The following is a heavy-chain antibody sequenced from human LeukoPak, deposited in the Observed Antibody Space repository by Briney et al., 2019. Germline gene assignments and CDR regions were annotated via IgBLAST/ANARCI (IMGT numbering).Heavy chain of an antibody. CDR1: GYTFTSYY. Sequence: ASVKVSCKASGYTFTSYYMHWVRQAPGQGLEWMGIINPSGGSTSYAQKFQGRVTMTRDMSTSTVYTELSSLRSEDTAVYYCARDRRDDFWSGPHGWFDPWGQGTLVTVSS. CDR2: INPSGGST. J-gene: IGHJ5*02. V-gene: IGHV1-46*01. CDR3: ARDRRDDFWSGPHGWFDP. D-gene: IGHD3-3*01.